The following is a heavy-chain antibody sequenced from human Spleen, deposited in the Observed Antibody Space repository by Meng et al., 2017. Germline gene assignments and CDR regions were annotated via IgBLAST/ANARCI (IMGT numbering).Heavy chain of an antibody. V-gene: IGHV2-5*02. D-gene: IGHD2-15*01. J-gene: IGHJ4*02. Sequence: LKGSRPTLFKPTQHLPLTCRFSGFSRSSNGVGVGWIRQPPGQALEWLALIYWDDSKRYSPSLKSRLTITKDTSKNQVVLTLTNMDPMDTGTYYCAHVEIYCSGAMFTTCSSYFDFWGQGTLVTVSS. CDR1: GFSRSSNGVG. CDR3: AHVEIYCSGAMFTTCSSYFDF. CDR2: IYWDDSK.